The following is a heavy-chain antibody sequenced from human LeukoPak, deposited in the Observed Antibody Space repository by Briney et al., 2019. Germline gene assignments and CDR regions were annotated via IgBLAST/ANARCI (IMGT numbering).Heavy chain of an antibody. J-gene: IGHJ4*02. CDR3: ARHDYYGSGSYPLLDY. CDR2: IYYSGST. D-gene: IGHD3-10*01. Sequence: PSETLSLTCTVSGGSISSSGYYWGWIRQPPGKGLEWIGSIYYSGSTYYNPSLKSRVTISVDTSKNQFSLKLSSVTAADTAVYYCARHDYYGSGSYPLLDYWGQGTLVTVSS. CDR1: GGSISSSGYY. V-gene: IGHV4-39*01.